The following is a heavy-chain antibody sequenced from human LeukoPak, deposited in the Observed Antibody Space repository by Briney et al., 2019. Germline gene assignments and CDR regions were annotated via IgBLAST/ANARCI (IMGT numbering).Heavy chain of an antibody. J-gene: IGHJ5*02. CDR1: GFTFTNFA. D-gene: IGHD6-25*01. V-gene: IGHV3-23*01. Sequence: GGSLRLSCAVSGFTFTNFAMMWVRQAPGKGLQWVSSITGDGATYYADSVRGRFILSRDTSKNTLYLQMNSLTAEDTALYYCAKGAAAGLVDWFDPWGQGTLVTVSS. CDR3: AKGAAAGLVDWFDP. CDR2: ITGDGAT.